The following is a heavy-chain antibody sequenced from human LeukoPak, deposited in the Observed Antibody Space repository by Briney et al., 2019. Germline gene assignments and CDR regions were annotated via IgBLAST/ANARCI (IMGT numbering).Heavy chain of an antibody. CDR1: GYTFTNYA. D-gene: IGHD3-10*01. CDR3: ARDRVVRGVTDAFDI. J-gene: IGHJ3*02. Sequence: ASVKVSCKASGYTFTNYAMNWVRQAPGQGLEWMGWISAYNGNTELAQKFQGRVTLATDTSTSTAYMELRSLRSDDTAVYYCARDRVVRGVTDAFDIWGQGTMVTVSS. V-gene: IGHV1-18*01. CDR2: ISAYNGNT.